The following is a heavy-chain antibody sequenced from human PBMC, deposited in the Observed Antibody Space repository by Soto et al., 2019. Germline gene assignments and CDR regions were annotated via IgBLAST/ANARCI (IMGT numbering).Heavy chain of an antibody. Sequence: ASVKVSCKASGYTFTSYGISWVRQAPGQGLEWMGWISAYNGNTNYAQKLQGRVTMTTDTSTSTAYMELRSLRSDDTAVYYCARVPCLYDILTGYYPNWFDPWGQGPLVTVSS. CDR1: GYTFTSYG. CDR2: ISAYNGNT. V-gene: IGHV1-18*01. J-gene: IGHJ5*02. CDR3: ARVPCLYDILTGYYPNWFDP. D-gene: IGHD3-9*01.